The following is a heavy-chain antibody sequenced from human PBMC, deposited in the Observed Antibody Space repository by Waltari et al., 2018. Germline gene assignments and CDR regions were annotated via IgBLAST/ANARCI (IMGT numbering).Heavy chain of an antibody. CDR3: VRNRGWQQFDF. CDR2: IKEDGGRK. J-gene: IGHJ4*02. V-gene: IGHV3-7*01. Sequence: EVQLVESGGGLVQPGGSLRLSCAASGFTLSNYWMGWVRQAPGKGLGWVAGIKEDGGRKDYVDSVKGRFTISRDNAKSTLDLQMNSLRAEDTAVFYCVRNRGWQQFDFWGQGTLVTVSS. CDR1: GFTLSNYW. D-gene: IGHD2-15*01.